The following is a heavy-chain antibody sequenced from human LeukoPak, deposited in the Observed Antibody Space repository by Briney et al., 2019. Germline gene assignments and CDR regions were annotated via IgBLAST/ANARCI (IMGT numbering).Heavy chain of an antibody. CDR2: IIPIFGTA. CDR1: GGTFSSYA. CDR3: ARSPIAPRKYYYDSSGYLFDY. V-gene: IGHV1-69*13. J-gene: IGHJ4*02. D-gene: IGHD3-22*01. Sequence: ASVKVSCKASGGTFSSYAISWVRQAPGQGLEWMGGIIPIFGTANYAQKFQGRVTIIADESTSTAYTELSSLRSEDTAVYYCARSPIAPRKYYYDSSGYLFDYWGQGTLVTVSS.